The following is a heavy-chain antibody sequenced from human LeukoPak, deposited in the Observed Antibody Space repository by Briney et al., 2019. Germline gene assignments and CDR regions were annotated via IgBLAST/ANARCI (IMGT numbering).Heavy chain of an antibody. CDR3: ATSSGWYFFDY. J-gene: IGHJ4*02. V-gene: IGHV1-69*13. Sequence: ASVKVSCKASGGTFSSYAISWVRQAPGQGLEWMGGIIPIFGTANYAQKFQGRVTITADESTGTAYMELSSLRSEDTAVYYCATSSGWYFFDYWGQGTLVTVSS. CDR2: IIPIFGTA. CDR1: GGTFSSYA. D-gene: IGHD6-19*01.